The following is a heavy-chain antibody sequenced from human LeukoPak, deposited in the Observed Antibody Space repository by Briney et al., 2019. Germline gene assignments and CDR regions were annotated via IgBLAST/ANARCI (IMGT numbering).Heavy chain of an antibody. D-gene: IGHD3-3*01. CDR1: GGSISSGGYY. V-gene: IGHV4-31*03. Sequence: PSETLSLTCTVSGGSISSGGYYWSWIRQHPGKGLEWIGYIYYSGSTYYNPSLKSRVTISVDTSKNQFSLKLSSVTAADTAVYYCARGSLPDFWSGYYTGTPSGMDVWGQGTTVTVSS. CDR3: ARGSLPDFWSGYYTGTPSGMDV. CDR2: IYYSGST. J-gene: IGHJ6*02.